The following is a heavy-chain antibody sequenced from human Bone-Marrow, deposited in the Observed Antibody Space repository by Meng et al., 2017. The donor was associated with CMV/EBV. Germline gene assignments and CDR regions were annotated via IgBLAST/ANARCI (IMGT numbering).Heavy chain of an antibody. J-gene: IGHJ4*02. Sequence: LSCAASGFTVSSNCMGWVRQAPGKGLEWVSVIYSGGSTYYADSVKGRFTISRDNSKNTLYLQMNSLRAEDTAVYYCARAQPWYYFDYWGQGTLVTVSS. CDR1: GFTVSSNC. CDR3: ARAQPWYYFDY. CDR2: IYSGGST. D-gene: IGHD2-8*02. V-gene: IGHV3-66*02.